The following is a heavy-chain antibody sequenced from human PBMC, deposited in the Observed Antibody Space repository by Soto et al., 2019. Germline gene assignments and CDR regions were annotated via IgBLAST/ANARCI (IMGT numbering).Heavy chain of an antibody. V-gene: IGHV3-23*01. Sequence: EVQLLESGGGFVPPGGSLRLSCAASGFIFSDYAMTWVRQAPGKGLEWVSAISGSGGKTYYADSVKGRFTISGDSSQNMMFLQMSGLRAEDTAIYYCVKGMNYYYYYMDVWGNGTTVTVSS. CDR1: GFIFSDYA. CDR2: ISGSGGKT. CDR3: VKGMNYYYYYMDV. J-gene: IGHJ6*03.